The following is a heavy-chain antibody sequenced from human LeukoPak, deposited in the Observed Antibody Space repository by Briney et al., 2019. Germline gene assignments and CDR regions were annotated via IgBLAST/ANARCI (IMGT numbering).Heavy chain of an antibody. J-gene: IGHJ4*02. CDR1: VDSTTSSYY. V-gene: IGHV4-38-2*01. D-gene: IGHD2-21*01. CDR2: ISHSGNT. CDR3: ARVGGEPIDY. Sequence: SETLSLTCSVSVDSTTSSYYWGWIRQTPGTGLEWIGTISHSGNTYYNPSLKSRVTISVDTSKNQFSLKLSSVTAADTAVYYCARVGGEPIDYWGQGTLVTVSS.